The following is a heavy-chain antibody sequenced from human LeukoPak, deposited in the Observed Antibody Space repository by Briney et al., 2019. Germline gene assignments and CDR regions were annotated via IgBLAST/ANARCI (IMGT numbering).Heavy chain of an antibody. D-gene: IGHD3-22*01. Sequence: GGSLRLSCAASGFTFSSCAMSWVRQAPGKGLEWVSAISGSGGSTYYADSVKGRFTISRDNSKNTLYLQMNSLRAEDTAVYYCAKDRGYDSSGYPLDYWGQGTLVTVSS. CDR1: GFTFSSCA. J-gene: IGHJ4*02. V-gene: IGHV3-23*01. CDR2: ISGSGGST. CDR3: AKDRGYDSSGYPLDY.